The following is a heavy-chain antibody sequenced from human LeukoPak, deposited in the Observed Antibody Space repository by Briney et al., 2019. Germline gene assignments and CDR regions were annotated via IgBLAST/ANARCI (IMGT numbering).Heavy chain of an antibody. CDR2: ISSSSSYI. Sequence: PGGSLRLSCAASGFTFSSYSMNWVRQAPGKGLECVSYISSSSSYIYYADSVKGRFTISRDNAKNSLYLQMNSLRAEDTAVYYCARVGVAAAGYYYYYYYMDVWGKGTTVTVSS. D-gene: IGHD6-13*01. V-gene: IGHV3-21*05. CDR1: GFTFSSYS. CDR3: ARVGVAAAGYYYYYYYMDV. J-gene: IGHJ6*03.